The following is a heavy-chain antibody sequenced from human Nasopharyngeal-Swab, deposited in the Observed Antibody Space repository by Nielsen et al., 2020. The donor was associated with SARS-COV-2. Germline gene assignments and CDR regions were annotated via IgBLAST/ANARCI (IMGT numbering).Heavy chain of an antibody. CDR2: INAGNGNT. Sequence: WGRQAPGQRLEWMGWINAGNGNTKYSQKFQGRVTITRDTSASTAYMDLSSLRSEDTAVYYCARDGYYDYVWGSSTSYFDYWGQGTLVTVSS. J-gene: IGHJ4*02. D-gene: IGHD3-16*01. CDR3: ARDGYYDYVWGSSTSYFDY. V-gene: IGHV1-3*01.